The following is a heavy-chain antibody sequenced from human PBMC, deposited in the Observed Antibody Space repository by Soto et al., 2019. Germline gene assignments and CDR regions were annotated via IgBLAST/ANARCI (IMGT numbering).Heavy chain of an antibody. V-gene: IGHV3-30*18. CDR2: ISYDGSNK. Sequence: GGSLRLSCAASGFTFSSYGMHWVRQAPGKGLEWVAVISYDGSNKYYADSVKGRFTISRDNSKNTLYLQMNSLRAEDTAVYYCAKARYCSSTSCYIGPWHYYYYGMDVWGQGTTVTVSS. CDR3: AKARYCSSTSCYIGPWHYYYYGMDV. J-gene: IGHJ6*02. D-gene: IGHD2-2*02. CDR1: GFTFSSYG.